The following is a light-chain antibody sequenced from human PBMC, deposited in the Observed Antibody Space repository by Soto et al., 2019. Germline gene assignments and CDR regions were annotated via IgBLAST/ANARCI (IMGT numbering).Light chain of an antibody. Sequence: DIVMTQSPDSLAVSLGERATINCKSSQSVMFSSSNKNHLAWYQQKPGQPPKLLIYWVSTRESGVPDRFSGSGSGTDFTLAISSLQAEDVAVYYCQQYYNSPLTFGGGTKVEIK. CDR2: WVS. CDR1: QSVMFSSSNKNH. CDR3: QQYYNSPLT. J-gene: IGKJ4*01. V-gene: IGKV4-1*01.